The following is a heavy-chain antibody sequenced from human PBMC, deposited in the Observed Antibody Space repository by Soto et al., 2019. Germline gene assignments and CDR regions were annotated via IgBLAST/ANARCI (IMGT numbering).Heavy chain of an antibody. D-gene: IGHD2-21*02. J-gene: IGHJ4*02. CDR1: GYTFTSYA. Sequence: QVQLVQSGAEEKKPGASVKVSCKASGYTFTSYAMHWVRKAPGQRLEWMGWINAGKGNTKYSQKFQGRVTITRDTSASTAYMELSSLRSEDTAVYYCARSIVVVTALDYWGQGTLVTVSS. CDR2: INAGKGNT. V-gene: IGHV1-3*05. CDR3: ARSIVVVTALDY.